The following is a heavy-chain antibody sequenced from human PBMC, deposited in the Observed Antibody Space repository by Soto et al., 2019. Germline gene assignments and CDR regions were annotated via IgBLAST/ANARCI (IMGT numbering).Heavy chain of an antibody. CDR3: AKGRYCTNGVCYLYFDY. Sequence: GGSPRLSCAASGFTFSSYAMSWVRQAPGKGLEWVSAISGSGGSTYYADSVKGRFTISRDNSKNTLYLQMNSLRAEDKAVYYCAKGRYCTNGVCYLYFDYWGQGTLVTVSS. CDR2: ISGSGGST. J-gene: IGHJ4*02. V-gene: IGHV3-23*01. CDR1: GFTFSSYA. D-gene: IGHD2-8*01.